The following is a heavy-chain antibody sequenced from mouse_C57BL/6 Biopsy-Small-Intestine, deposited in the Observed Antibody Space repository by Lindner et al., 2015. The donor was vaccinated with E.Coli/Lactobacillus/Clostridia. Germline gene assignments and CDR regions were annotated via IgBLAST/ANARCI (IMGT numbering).Heavy chain of an antibody. V-gene: IGHV2-9*01. Sequence: VQLQESGPGLVAPSQSLSITCTVSGFSLTSYAISWVRQPPGKGLEWLGVIWGGGSTNYNSALMSRLSISKDNSKSQVFLKMNSLQTDDTAMYYCAKRGLRREFAYWGQGTLVTVSA. J-gene: IGHJ3*01. D-gene: IGHD2-4*01. CDR2: IWGGGST. CDR1: GFSLTSYA. CDR3: AKRGLRREFAY.